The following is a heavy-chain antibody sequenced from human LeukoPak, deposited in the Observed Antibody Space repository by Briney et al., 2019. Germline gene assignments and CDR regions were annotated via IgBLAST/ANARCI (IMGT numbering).Heavy chain of an antibody. V-gene: IGHV4-59*01. CDR3: AREAAGTRAVDY. J-gene: IGHJ4*02. CDR2: IYYSVST. CDR1: GGSISSYY. D-gene: IGHD6-13*01. Sequence: QPSETLSLTCTVSGGSISSYYWSWIRQPPGEGLEWIGYIYYSVSTNYNPSLKSRVTISVDTSKNQFSLKLSSVTAADTAVYYCAREAAGTRAVDYWGQGTLVTVSS.